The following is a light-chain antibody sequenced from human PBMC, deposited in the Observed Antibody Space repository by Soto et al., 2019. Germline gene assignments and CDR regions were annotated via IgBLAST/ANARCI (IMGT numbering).Light chain of an antibody. J-gene: IGKJ1*01. Sequence: EIVLTQSPATLSLSPGERATLSCRASQSVSSYLVWYQQKPGQAPRLLIYDASNRATGIPARFSGSGSGTDFTLTISSLQPDDFATYYCQHYGGMWTFGQGTKVEVK. CDR1: QSVSSY. CDR3: QHYGGMWT. V-gene: IGKV3-11*01. CDR2: DAS.